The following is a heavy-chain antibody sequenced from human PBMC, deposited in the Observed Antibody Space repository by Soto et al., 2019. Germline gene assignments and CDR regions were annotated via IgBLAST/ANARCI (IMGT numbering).Heavy chain of an antibody. Sequence: LRLSCAASGFSFSSYWMNWVRQAPGKGLEWVANIKEDGSAKYYVDSVKGRFIISRDNAKSSLNLQMNSLNAEDTAVYYCARDGSVIGVAAADYWGQGTPVTVSS. CDR1: GFSFSSYW. V-gene: IGHV3-7*01. J-gene: IGHJ4*02. CDR3: ARDGSVIGVAAADY. D-gene: IGHD6-19*01. CDR2: IKEDGSAK.